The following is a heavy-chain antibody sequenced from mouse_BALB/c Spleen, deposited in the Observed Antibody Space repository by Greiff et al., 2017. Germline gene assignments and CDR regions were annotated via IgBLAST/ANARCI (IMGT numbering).Heavy chain of an antibody. V-gene: IGHV2-2*02. D-gene: IGHD2-10*02. CDR2: IWSGGST. CDR3: ARYGNYDWYFDV. Sequence: QVQLKQSGPGLVQPSQSLSITCTVSGFSLTSYGVHWVRQSPGKGLEWLGVIWSGGSTDYNAAFISRLSISKDNYKSQVFFKMNSLQANDTAKYYCARYGNYDWYFDVWGAGTTVTVSS. J-gene: IGHJ1*01. CDR1: GFSLTSYG.